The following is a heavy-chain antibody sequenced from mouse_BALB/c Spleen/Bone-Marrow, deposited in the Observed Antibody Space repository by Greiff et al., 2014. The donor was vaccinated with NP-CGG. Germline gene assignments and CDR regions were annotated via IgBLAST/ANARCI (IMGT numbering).Heavy chain of an antibody. CDR1: GFTFSSYT. D-gene: IGHD2-14*01. V-gene: IGHV5-9*03. Sequence: EVMLVESGGGLVKPGGSLKLSCAASGFTFSSYTMSWVRQTPGKRLEWVATISSGGGNTYYPDSMKGRFTISRDNAKNNLYLQMSSLRSEDTALYYCARAYYRYPFDYWGQGTTLTVSS. CDR2: ISSGGGNT. J-gene: IGHJ2*01. CDR3: ARAYYRYPFDY.